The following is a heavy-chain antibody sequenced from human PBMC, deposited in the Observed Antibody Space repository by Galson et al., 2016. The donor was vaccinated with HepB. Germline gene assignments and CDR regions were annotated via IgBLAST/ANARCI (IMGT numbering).Heavy chain of an antibody. CDR2: IYFGGST. V-gene: IGHV4-59*12. CDR3: ERGSSWAGHWFDP. CDR1: GGSISSYY. D-gene: IGHD6-13*01. Sequence: SETLSLTCTVSGGSISSYYWNWIRQPPGKGLEWIGYIYFGGSTNYNPSLKSRAIISLDTSKKQFSLKLSSVTAADTAVYYCERGSSWAGHWFDPWGQGTLVTVSS. J-gene: IGHJ5*02.